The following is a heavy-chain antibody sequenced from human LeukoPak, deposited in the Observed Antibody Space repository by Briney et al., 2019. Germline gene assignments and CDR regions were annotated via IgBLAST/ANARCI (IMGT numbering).Heavy chain of an antibody. Sequence: GGSLRLSCAASGFTFSSYAMSWVRQVPGKGLEWVSSITGSGSDTYFVDSMKGRFTISRDNSKNTLYLQLNSLRAEDTAVYYCAKGTEGYCSGTICYPFDYWGRGTLVTVSS. V-gene: IGHV3-23*01. D-gene: IGHD2-15*01. J-gene: IGHJ4*02. CDR1: GFTFSSYA. CDR2: ITGSGSDT. CDR3: AKGTEGYCSGTICYPFDY.